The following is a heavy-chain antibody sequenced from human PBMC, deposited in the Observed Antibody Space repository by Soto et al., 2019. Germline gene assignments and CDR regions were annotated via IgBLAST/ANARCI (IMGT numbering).Heavy chain of an antibody. V-gene: IGHV3-23*01. CDR2: ISGSGGST. CDR3: AKDADLRWLQFDDAFDI. J-gene: IGHJ3*02. Sequence: HPGGSLRLSCAASGFTFSSYAMSWVRQAPGKGLEWVSAISGSGGSTYYADSVKGRFTISRDNSKNTLYLQMNSLRAEDTAVYYCAKDADLRWLQFDDAFDIWGQGTMVTVSS. D-gene: IGHD5-12*01. CDR1: GFTFSSYA.